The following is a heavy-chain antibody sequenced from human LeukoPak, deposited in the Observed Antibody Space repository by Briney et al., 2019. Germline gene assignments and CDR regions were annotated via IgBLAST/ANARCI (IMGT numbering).Heavy chain of an antibody. V-gene: IGHV3-48*02. J-gene: IGHJ6*02. Sequence: GGSLRLSCAASGFTFSSYSMNWVRQAPGKGLEWVSYISSDSRTIYYADSVKGRFTISRDNAKNSLYLQMKSLRDEDTAVYYCARDPVAVAGTLDYYYGMDVWGQGTTVTVSS. D-gene: IGHD6-19*01. CDR2: ISSDSRTI. CDR3: ARDPVAVAGTLDYYYGMDV. CDR1: GFTFSSYS.